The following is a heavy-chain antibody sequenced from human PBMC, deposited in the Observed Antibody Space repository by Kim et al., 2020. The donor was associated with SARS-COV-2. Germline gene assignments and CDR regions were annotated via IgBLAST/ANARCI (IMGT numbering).Heavy chain of an antibody. D-gene: IGHD3-22*01. V-gene: IGHV1-58*02. CDR2: IVVGSGNT. Sequence: SVKVSYKASGFTFTSSAMQWVRQARGQRLEWIGWIVVGSGNTNYAQKFQERVTITRDMSTSTAYMELSSLRSEDTAVYYCAADGNYYDSSGLTDDAFDIWGQGTMVTVSS. CDR1: GFTFTSSA. CDR3: AADGNYYDSSGLTDDAFDI. J-gene: IGHJ3*02.